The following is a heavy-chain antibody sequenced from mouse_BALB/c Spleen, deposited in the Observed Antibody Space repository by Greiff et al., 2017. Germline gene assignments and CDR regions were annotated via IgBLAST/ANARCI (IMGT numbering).Heavy chain of an antibody. D-gene: IGHD1-1*01. CDR2: IYPGNSDT. J-gene: IGHJ2*01. V-gene: IGHV1-5*01. CDR1: GYTFTSYW. Sequence: VQLQQSGTVLARPGASVKMSCKASGYTFTSYWMHWVKQRPGQGLEWIGAIYPGNSDTSYNQKFKGKAKLTAVTSTSTAYMELSSLTNEDSAVYYCTRITTVPYFDYWGQGTTLTVSS. CDR3: TRITTVPYFDY.